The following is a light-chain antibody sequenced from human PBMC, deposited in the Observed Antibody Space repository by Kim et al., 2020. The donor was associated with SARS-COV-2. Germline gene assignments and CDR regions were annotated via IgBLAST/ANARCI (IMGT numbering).Light chain of an antibody. CDR2: GKN. CDR3: NSRGSNDDVV. J-gene: IGLJ2*01. CDR1: SLRSYY. Sequence: SSELTQDPAVSVALGQTVRITCQGDSLRSYYATWYQQKPGQAPRVVLYGKNNRPSGIPDRFSGSTSGNTASLTITGTQAGDEADYYCNSRGSNDDVVFGG. V-gene: IGLV3-19*01.